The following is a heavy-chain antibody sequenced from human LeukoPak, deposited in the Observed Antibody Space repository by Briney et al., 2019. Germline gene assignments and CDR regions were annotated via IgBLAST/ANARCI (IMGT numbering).Heavy chain of an antibody. J-gene: IGHJ3*02. D-gene: IGHD5-18*01. V-gene: IGHV3-7*01. CDR2: IKQDGSEK. Sequence: PGGSLRLSCAASGFTFSSYWMSWVRQAPGKGLEWVANIKQDGSEKYYVDSVKGRFTISRDNAKNSLYLQMNSLRAEDTAVYYCARDRGYSYGNDAFDIWGQGTMVTVSS. CDR1: GFTFSSYW. CDR3: ARDRGYSYGNDAFDI.